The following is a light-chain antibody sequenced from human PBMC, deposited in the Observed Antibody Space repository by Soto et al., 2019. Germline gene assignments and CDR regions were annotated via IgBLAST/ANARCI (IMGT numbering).Light chain of an antibody. CDR2: DVN. CDR1: SSDVGSYKY. J-gene: IGLJ1*01. CDR3: SSYTTTSSYV. Sequence: QSVLTQPASVSGSPGQSITISCTGTSSDVGSYKYVSWYQQHPGKAPKLIIYDVNNRPSGISARFSGSKSGNTASLTISGLQAEDEADYYCSSYTTTSSYVFGTGTKVTVL. V-gene: IGLV2-14*01.